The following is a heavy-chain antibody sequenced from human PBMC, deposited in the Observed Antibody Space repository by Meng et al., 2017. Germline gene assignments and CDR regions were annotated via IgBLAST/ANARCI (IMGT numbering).Heavy chain of an antibody. CDR2: INAGNGNT. J-gene: IGHJ5*02. V-gene: IGHV1-3*01. Sequence: QVHLVQSGAEVKKPGAAAKVSCKASGYTFTTYAIHWVRQAPGQRLEWMGWINAGNGNTRYSQKFQGRVSITRDTSASTAYMELSSLRSEDTAVYYCARCIAVAENWFVPWLQGTLVTVSS. CDR3: ARCIAVAENWFVP. D-gene: IGHD6-19*01. CDR1: GYTFTTYA.